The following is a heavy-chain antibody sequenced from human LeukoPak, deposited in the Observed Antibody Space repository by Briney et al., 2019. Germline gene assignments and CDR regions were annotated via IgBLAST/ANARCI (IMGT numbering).Heavy chain of an antibody. Sequence: GASVKVSCKASGYTFTSYGISWVRQAPGQGLEWMGWISAYNGNTNYAQKIQGRVTMTTDTSTSTAYMELRSLRSDDTAVYYCARDQQLVRYYYCYYYMDVWGKGTTVTVSS. CDR3: ARDQQLVRYYYCYYYMDV. J-gene: IGHJ6*03. V-gene: IGHV1-18*01. D-gene: IGHD6-13*01. CDR1: GYTFTSYG. CDR2: ISAYNGNT.